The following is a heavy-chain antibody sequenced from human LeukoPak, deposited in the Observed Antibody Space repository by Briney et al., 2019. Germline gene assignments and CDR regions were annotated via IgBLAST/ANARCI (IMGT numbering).Heavy chain of an antibody. Sequence: GASVTVSCKASGYTLSGYGISWVRQAPGQGLEWVGWITTYNGDKKYSEKFQGRVTMTIDTSTSTYYMEMTSLRPDDTAIYYCARDCSNGVCYPRDYWGQGTLVSVST. V-gene: IGHV1-18*01. CDR1: GYTLSGYG. J-gene: IGHJ4*02. CDR2: ITTYNGDK. CDR3: ARDCSNGVCYPRDY. D-gene: IGHD2-21*01.